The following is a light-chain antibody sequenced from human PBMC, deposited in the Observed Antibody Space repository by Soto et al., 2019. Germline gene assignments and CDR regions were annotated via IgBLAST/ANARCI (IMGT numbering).Light chain of an antibody. CDR2: DVS. CDR3: SSYTCGSTPLYV. Sequence: QSALTQPASVSGSPGQSITISCTGTSSDVGGYNYVSWYQQHPGKAPKLMIYDVSNRTAGISNRFSGSKSGNTASLTISGPQAEDEADYYCSSYTCGSTPLYVFATGSKVTV. J-gene: IGLJ1*01. V-gene: IGLV2-14*01. CDR1: SSDVGGYNY.